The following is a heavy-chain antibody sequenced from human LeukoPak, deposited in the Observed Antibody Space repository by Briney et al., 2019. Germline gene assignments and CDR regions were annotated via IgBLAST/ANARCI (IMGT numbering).Heavy chain of an antibody. CDR3: TRGRDTTGYFVY. D-gene: IGHD3-22*01. J-gene: IGHJ4*02. CDR2: IDTNTGNP. Sequence: ASVTVSCKASGYTFTNYTINWVRLAPGQGLEWMGWIDTNTGNPTYAQGFAGRFVFSLDTSVTTTYLQISSLKAEDTAVYFCTRGRDTTGYFVYWGQGTLLTVSS. V-gene: IGHV7-4-1*02. CDR1: GYTFTNYT.